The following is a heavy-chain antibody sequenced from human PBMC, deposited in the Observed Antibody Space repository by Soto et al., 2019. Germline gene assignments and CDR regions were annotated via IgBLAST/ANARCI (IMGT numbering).Heavy chain of an antibody. D-gene: IGHD1-26*01. J-gene: IGHJ4*02. Sequence: HPGGSLRLSCTASGFTFSSTWMHWVRHAPGKGLVWVSHINNDGSITTYADSVRGRFTISRDNSKNTLYLQMNSLRAEDTAVYYCAKGWQLPSAYCGQGTLVIVSS. CDR1: GFTFSSTW. CDR3: AKGWQLPSAY. CDR2: INNDGSIT. V-gene: IGHV3-74*03.